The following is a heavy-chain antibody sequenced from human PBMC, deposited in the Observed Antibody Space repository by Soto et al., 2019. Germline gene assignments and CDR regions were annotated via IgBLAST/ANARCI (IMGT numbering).Heavy chain of an antibody. CDR2: IYYSGST. D-gene: IGHD6-19*01. Sequence: AETLSLTCTVSGGSISSSSYYWGWIRQHPGKGLEWIGYIYYSGSTYYNPSLKSRVTISVDTSKNQFSLKLSSVTAADTAVYYCARAVAGTMDAFDIWGQGTMVTVSS. CDR1: GGSISSSSYY. V-gene: IGHV4-61*05. CDR3: ARAVAGTMDAFDI. J-gene: IGHJ3*02.